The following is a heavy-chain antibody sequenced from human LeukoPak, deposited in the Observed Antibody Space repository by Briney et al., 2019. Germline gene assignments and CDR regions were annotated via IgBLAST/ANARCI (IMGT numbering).Heavy chain of an antibody. V-gene: IGHV3-30*02. D-gene: IGHD3-22*01. CDR3: ARDHDRYDSSGYPY. CDR1: GFTFSSYG. CDR2: IRYDGSNK. J-gene: IGHJ4*02. Sequence: GGSLRLSCAASGFTFSSYGMHWVRQAPGKRLEGVAFIRYDGSNKYYADSVKGRFTISRDNAKNSLYLQMNSLRAEDTAVYYCARDHDRYDSSGYPYWGQGTLVTVSS.